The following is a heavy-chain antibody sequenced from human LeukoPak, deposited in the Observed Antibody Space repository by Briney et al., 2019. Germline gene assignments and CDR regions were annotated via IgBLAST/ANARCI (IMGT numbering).Heavy chain of an antibody. V-gene: IGHV1-69*13. CDR3: AGPLPYRNYMDA. Sequence: SVEVSCKASGGTFSSYAISWVRQAPGQGLEWMGGIIPIFGTANYAQKFQGRVTITADESTSTAYMELSSLRSEDTAVYYCAGPLPYRNYMDAGGKGPPATVSS. J-gene: IGHJ6*03. D-gene: IGHD3/OR15-3a*01. CDR2: IIPIFGTA. CDR1: GGTFSSYA.